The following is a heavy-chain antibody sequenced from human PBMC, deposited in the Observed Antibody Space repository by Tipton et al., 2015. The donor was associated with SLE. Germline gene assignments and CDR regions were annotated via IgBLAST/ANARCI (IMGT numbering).Heavy chain of an antibody. D-gene: IGHD3-22*01. V-gene: IGHV4-34*01. CDR2: INHIGLT. J-gene: IGHJ6*02. CDR3: ARWSRANPDSSGNGMDV. Sequence: TLSLTCAVYGGSFSGYYWSWIRQPPGKGLEWIGKINHIGLTTYKPSLKSRVTISIDLSKKQFSLKLSSVTAADTAVYYCARWSRANPDSSGNGMDVWGQGTTVTVSS. CDR1: GGSFSGYY.